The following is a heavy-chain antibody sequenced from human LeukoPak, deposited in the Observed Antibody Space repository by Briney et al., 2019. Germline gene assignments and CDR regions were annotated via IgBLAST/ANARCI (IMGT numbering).Heavy chain of an antibody. CDR3: ARDLSGGYSYGYYFDY. J-gene: IGHJ4*02. V-gene: IGHV3-21*01. CDR1: GFTFSTYK. D-gene: IGHD5-18*01. Sequence: GGSLRLSCAASGFTFSTYKMNWVRQAPGKGLEWVSSISGGSTTYMYYADSLKGRFTISRDNAKNSLYLQMNSLRAEDTAVYYCARDLSGGYSYGYYFDYWGQGTLVTVSS. CDR2: ISGGSTTYM.